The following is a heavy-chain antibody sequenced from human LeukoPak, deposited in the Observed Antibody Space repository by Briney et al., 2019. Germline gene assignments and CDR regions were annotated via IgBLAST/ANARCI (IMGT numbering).Heavy chain of an antibody. CDR2: INPNSGGS. CDR3: ARKRSSGSYFSY. V-gene: IGHV1-2*02. CDR1: GYTFTGYY. Sequence: ASVKVSCKASGYTFTGYYMHWVRQAPGQGLEWMGWINPNSGGSNYAQKFQGRVTMTRDTSISTAYMELSRLRSDDTAVYYCARKRSSGSYFSYWGQGTLVTVSS. D-gene: IGHD1-26*01. J-gene: IGHJ4*02.